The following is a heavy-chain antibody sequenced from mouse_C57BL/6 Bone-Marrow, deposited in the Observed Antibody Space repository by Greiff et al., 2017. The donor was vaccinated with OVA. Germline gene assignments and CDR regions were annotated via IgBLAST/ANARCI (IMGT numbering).Heavy chain of an antibody. D-gene: IGHD2-3*01. V-gene: IGHV1-9*01. J-gene: IGHJ3*01. CDR3: ARSPLLDGYYAY. Sequence: VHLVESGAELMKPGASVKLSCKATGYTFTGSWIEWVKQRPGHGLEWIGEILPGSGSTNYNEKFKGKATFTADTSSNTAYMQLSSLTTEDSAIYYCARSPLLDGYYAYWGQGTLVTVSA. CDR1: GYTFTGSW. CDR2: ILPGSGST.